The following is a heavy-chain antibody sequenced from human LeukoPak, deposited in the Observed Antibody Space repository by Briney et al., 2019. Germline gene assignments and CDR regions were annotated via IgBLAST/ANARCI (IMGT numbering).Heavy chain of an antibody. CDR3: ARVGQRKRSVAAPRYYYYYMDV. CDR2: IYTSGST. Sequence: PSETLSLTCTVSGGSISSGSYYWSWIRQPAGKGLEWIGRIYTSGSTNYNPSLKSRVTISVDTSKNQFSLKLSSVTAAGTAVYYCARVGQRKRSVAAPRYYYYYMDVWGKGTTVTVSS. D-gene: IGHD6-19*01. CDR1: GGSISSGSYY. J-gene: IGHJ6*03. V-gene: IGHV4-61*02.